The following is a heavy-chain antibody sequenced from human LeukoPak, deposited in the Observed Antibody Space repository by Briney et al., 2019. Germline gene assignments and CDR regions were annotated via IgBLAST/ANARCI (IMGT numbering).Heavy chain of an antibody. CDR2: IGTAGDT. CDR3: AKELYGDPIP. Sequence: SGGSLRLSCAASGFTFSSYDMHWVRQATGKGLEWVSAIGTAGDTYYPGSVKGRFTISRDNSKNTLYLQMNSLRAEDTAVYYCAKELYGDPIPWGQGTLVTVSS. CDR1: GFTFSSYD. D-gene: IGHD4-17*01. J-gene: IGHJ5*02. V-gene: IGHV3-13*01.